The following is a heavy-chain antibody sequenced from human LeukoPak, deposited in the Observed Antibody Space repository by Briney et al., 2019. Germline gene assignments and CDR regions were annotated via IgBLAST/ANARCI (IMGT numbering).Heavy chain of an antibody. J-gene: IGHJ4*02. Sequence: PGTSLRLSCAASGFTFSSYPMHWVRQAPGRGLEWVAVISSDGTIKYYADSVKGRFTISRDNSKNTLYLQTNSLRVEDTAVYYCVREVVGAIYFDYWGQGALVTASS. CDR1: GFTFSSYP. CDR2: ISSDGTIK. CDR3: VREVVGAIYFDY. V-gene: IGHV3-30-3*01. D-gene: IGHD1-26*01.